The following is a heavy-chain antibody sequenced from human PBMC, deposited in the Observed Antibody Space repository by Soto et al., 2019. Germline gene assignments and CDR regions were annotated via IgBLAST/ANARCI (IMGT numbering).Heavy chain of an antibody. V-gene: IGHV3-21*06. D-gene: IGHD3-9*01. J-gene: IGHJ3*02. CDR3: ARTIPMTGRALDTFDI. CDR2: INSNGRAI. Sequence: PGGSLRLSCTSSRFIFSDYSMNLVRQAPGKGLEWVSSINSNGRAIFSVDSVKGRFTISRDNAKNSLYLQMNSLRADDTAVYYCARTIPMTGRALDTFDIWGQGTMVTVSS. CDR1: RFIFSDYS.